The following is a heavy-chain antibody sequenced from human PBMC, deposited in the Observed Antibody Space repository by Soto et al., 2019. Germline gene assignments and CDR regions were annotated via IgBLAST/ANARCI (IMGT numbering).Heavy chain of an antibody. D-gene: IGHD3-22*01. V-gene: IGHV4-39*01. J-gene: IGHJ4*02. CDR3: ASRADYYDSSGYYY. CDR2: IYYSGST. Sequence: SETLSLTCTVSGGSISSSSYYWGWIRQPPGKGLEWIGSIYYSGSTYYNPSLKSRVTISVDTSKNRFSLKLSSVTAADTAVYYCASRADYYDSSGYYYWGQGTLVTVSS. CDR1: GGSISSSSYY.